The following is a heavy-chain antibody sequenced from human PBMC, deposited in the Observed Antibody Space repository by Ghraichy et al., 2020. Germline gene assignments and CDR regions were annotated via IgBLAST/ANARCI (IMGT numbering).Heavy chain of an antibody. J-gene: IGHJ4*02. CDR3: ARGPRNRYNYPYYFDY. CDR1: GFTMGPYE. D-gene: IGHD3-16*01. V-gene: IGHV3-48*03. CDR2: ISSSGTTV. Sequence: GGSLRLSCEASGFTMGPYEMNWVRQAPGKGLEWVSYISSSGTTVYYADSVKGRFTISRDNAKNSLYLQMNSLRAEDTAVYYCARGPRNRYNYPYYFDYWGQGTLVTVSS.